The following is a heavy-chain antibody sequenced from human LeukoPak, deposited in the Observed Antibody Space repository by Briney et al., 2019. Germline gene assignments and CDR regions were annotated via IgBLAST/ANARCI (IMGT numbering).Heavy chain of an antibody. Sequence: GESLKISCKGSGYSINNYWIGWVRQMPGKGLEWMGIIYPADSDTRYSPSFQGQVTISADKSISTAYLQWSSLKASDTAMYYCARQEYCSGGSCYTWFDPWGQGTLVIVS. CDR3: ARQEYCSGGSCYTWFDP. D-gene: IGHD2-15*01. J-gene: IGHJ5*02. CDR2: IYPADSDT. CDR1: GYSINNYW. V-gene: IGHV5-51*01.